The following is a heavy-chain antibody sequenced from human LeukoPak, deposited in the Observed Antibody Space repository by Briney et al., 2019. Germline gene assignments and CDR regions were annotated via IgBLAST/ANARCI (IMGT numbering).Heavy chain of an antibody. J-gene: IGHJ4*02. CDR1: GGSISSYY. Sequence: SETLSLTCTVSGGSISSYYWSWIRLPPGKGLEWIGYIYYTGATYYNPSLKSRVTIPLDTSKNQFSLKLSSVTAADAAVYYCARAGYSYGTGYYFDYWGQGALVTVSS. D-gene: IGHD5-18*01. V-gene: IGHV4-59*01. CDR3: ARAGYSYGTGYYFDY. CDR2: IYYTGAT.